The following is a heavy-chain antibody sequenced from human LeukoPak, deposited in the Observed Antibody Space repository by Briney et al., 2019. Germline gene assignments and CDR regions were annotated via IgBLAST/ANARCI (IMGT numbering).Heavy chain of an antibody. D-gene: IGHD3-10*01. J-gene: IGHJ4*02. CDR2: INTDGGSA. Sequence: GGSLRLSCAASGFTFSSYWMHWVRQAPGKGLVWVSDINTDGGSARYADSVKGRFTISRDNAKNTLDLQMNSLRAEDTAVYYCGGVGELGNWGQGTLATVSP. CDR3: GGVGELGN. V-gene: IGHV3-74*01. CDR1: GFTFSSYW.